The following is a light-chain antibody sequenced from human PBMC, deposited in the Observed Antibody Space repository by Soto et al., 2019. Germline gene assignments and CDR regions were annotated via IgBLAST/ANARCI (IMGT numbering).Light chain of an antibody. CDR1: QSIDKY. Sequence: DIQMTQSPSSLSASVGERVTITCRASQSIDKYLKWYQHKPGKAPYLLIYGSSHLRSGVTTRFSGSGTGTSFNLTIGSLQYEDLATYYCQQSYSSPGTFGRGTKVELK. CDR3: QQSYSSPGT. V-gene: IGKV1-39*01. J-gene: IGKJ1*01. CDR2: GSS.